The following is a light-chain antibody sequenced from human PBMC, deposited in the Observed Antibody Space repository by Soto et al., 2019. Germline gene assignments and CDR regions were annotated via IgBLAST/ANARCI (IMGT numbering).Light chain of an antibody. Sequence: QSALTQPRSVSGSPGQSVTISCTGTSSDVGGYNYVSWYQQHPGKAPKLMIYDVRKWPSGVPDRFSGSKSGNTASPTISGLQAEDEADYYCCSYAGSYTYVFGTGTKVTVL. CDR3: CSYAGSYTYV. CDR1: SSDVGGYNY. CDR2: DVR. V-gene: IGLV2-11*01. J-gene: IGLJ1*01.